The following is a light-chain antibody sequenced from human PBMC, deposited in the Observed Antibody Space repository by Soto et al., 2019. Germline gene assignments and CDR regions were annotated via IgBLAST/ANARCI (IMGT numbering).Light chain of an antibody. CDR3: QHYGTSPST. V-gene: IGKV3D-20*01. CDR2: DAS. Sequence: EIVLTQSPATLSLSPGERATLSCGASQSVSSSYLAWYQQKPGLAPRLLIYDASSRATGIPDRFSGGGSGTDFTLTISRLEAEDVAVYYYQHYGTSPSTFGPGTKVDIK. J-gene: IGKJ3*01. CDR1: QSVSSSY.